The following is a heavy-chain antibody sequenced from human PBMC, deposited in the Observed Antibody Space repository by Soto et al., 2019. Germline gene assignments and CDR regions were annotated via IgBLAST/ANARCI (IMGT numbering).Heavy chain of an antibody. CDR2: IYYSGST. CDR1: GGSISSGGYY. Sequence: PSETLSLTCTVSGGSISSGGYYWSWIRQHPGKGLEWIGYIYYSGSTYYNPSLKSRVTISVDTSKNQFSLKLSSVTAADTAVYYCATYYYGSGSYRYFDYWGQGTLVTVSS. J-gene: IGHJ4*02. CDR3: ATYYYGSGSYRYFDY. V-gene: IGHV4-31*03. D-gene: IGHD3-10*01.